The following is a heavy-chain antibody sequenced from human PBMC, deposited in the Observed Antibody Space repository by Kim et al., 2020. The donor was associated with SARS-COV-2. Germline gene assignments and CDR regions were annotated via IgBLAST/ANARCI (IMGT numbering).Heavy chain of an antibody. V-gene: IGHV3-23*01. CDR3: AKVHTDPYSRYFDY. D-gene: IGHD6-13*01. CDR1: GFTFSRYA. J-gene: IGHJ4*02. CDR2: ISGSGGST. Sequence: GGSLRLSCAASGFTFSRYAMSWVRQAPGKGLEWVSAISGSGGSTYYADSVKGRFTISRDNSKNTLYLQMNSLRAEDTAVYYCAKVHTDPYSRYFDYWGQGTLVSVSS.